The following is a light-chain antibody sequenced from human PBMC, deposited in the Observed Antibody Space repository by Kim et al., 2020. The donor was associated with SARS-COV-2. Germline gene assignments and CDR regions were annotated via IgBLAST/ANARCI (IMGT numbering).Light chain of an antibody. J-gene: IGKJ4*01. CDR1: QSVSSY. CDR2: DAS. Sequence: LSPGERATLSCRGSQSVSSYVAWYQPKPGQAPRLLIYDASNRATGIPARFSGSGSGTDFTLTISSLEPEDFAVYYCQQRSNWPLTFGGGTKVDIK. V-gene: IGKV3-11*01. CDR3: QQRSNWPLT.